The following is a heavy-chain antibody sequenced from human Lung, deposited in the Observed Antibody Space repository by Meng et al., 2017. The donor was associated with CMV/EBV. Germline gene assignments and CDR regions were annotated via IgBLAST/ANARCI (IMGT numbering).Heavy chain of an antibody. CDR1: GFTFSGYW. V-gene: IGHV3-74*01. D-gene: IGHD3-16*01. Sequence: GGSLRLSCAASGFTFSGYWMHWVRQAPGKGLVWVSRIHSDRSNINYADSVKGRFTISRDNVKNTLYLQMSSLRAEDTAIYYCVRSLGDQFYYYGMDVWGQGTTVTVSS. J-gene: IGHJ6*02. CDR2: IHSDRSNI. CDR3: VRSLGDQFYYYGMDV.